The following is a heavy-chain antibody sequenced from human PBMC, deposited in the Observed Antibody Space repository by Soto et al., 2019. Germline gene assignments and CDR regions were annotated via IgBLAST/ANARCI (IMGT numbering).Heavy chain of an antibody. CDR3: AREQGYDILTGYYRAGDLARTNGMDV. CDR1: GYTFTGYY. J-gene: IGHJ6*02. D-gene: IGHD3-9*01. Sequence: EASVKVSCKASGYTFTGYYMHWVRQAPGQGLEWMGWINPNSGGTNYAQKFQGWVTMTRDTSISTAYMELSRLRSDDTAVYYCAREQGYDILTGYYRAGDLARTNGMDVWGQGTTVTVSS. CDR2: INPNSGGT. V-gene: IGHV1-2*04.